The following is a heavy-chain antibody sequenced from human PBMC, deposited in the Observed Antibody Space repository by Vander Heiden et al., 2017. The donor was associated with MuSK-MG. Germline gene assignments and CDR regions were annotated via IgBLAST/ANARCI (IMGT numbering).Heavy chain of an antibody. CDR2: ISYDGSNK. Sequence: QVQLVESGGGVVQPGRSLRLSCAASGFTFSSYAMPWVRQAPGKGLEWVAVISYDGSNKYYADSVKGRFTISRDNSKNTRYLKMNSMRAEETAVYYCARSLWGRRFQGNWFDPWGQGTMVTVYS. D-gene: IGHD2-21*02. CDR3: ARSLWGRRFQGNWFDP. J-gene: IGHJ5*02. CDR1: GFTFSSYA. V-gene: IGHV3-30*04.